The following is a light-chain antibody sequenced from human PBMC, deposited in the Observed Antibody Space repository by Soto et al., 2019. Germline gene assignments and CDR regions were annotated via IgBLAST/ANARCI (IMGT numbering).Light chain of an antibody. CDR3: QKYNNVPRT. CDR1: QAISNY. V-gene: IGKV1-27*01. CDR2: AAS. Sequence: DIQMTQSPSSLSASVGDRVTITCRASQAISNYLAWYQQKPGKAPNLLIYAASTLQSGVPSRFSGSGSGTDFTLTISSLQPEDVATYYCQKYNNVPRTFGQGTKVEIK. J-gene: IGKJ1*01.